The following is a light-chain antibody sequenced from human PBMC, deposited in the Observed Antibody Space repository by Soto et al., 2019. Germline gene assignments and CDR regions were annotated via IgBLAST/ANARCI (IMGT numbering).Light chain of an antibody. CDR2: DAS. J-gene: IGKJ5*01. V-gene: IGKV3-11*01. CDR1: QSVRRY. CDR3: QQRSNWPLIT. Sequence: EIILTLSPATLSLSPGERATLSCRASQSVRRYLAWYQQKPGQAPRLLIYDASNRATGIPARFSGSGSGTDFTLTISSLEPEDFAVFYCQQRSNWPLITFGQGRLLEIK.